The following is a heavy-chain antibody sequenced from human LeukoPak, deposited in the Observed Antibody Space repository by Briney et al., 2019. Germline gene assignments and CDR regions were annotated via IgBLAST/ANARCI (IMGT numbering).Heavy chain of an antibody. Sequence: SETLSLTCSVSGASISAYYWSWIRQPAGKGLEWIGRIYPGESIYASENTNYNPSLKSRVTISVDTSKNQFSLKLSSVTAADTAVYYCASGTEVGATRRPSDWGQGTLVTVSS. CDR1: GASISAYY. V-gene: IGHV4-4*07. D-gene: IGHD1-26*01. J-gene: IGHJ4*02. CDR2: IYPGESIYASENT. CDR3: ASGTEVGATRRPSD.